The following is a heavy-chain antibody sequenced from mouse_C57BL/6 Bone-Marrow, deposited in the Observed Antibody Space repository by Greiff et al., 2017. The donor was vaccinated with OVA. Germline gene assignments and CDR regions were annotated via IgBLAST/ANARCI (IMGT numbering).Heavy chain of an antibody. Sequence: VQLKESGAELVRPGASVTLSCKASGYTFTDYEMHWVKQTPVHGLEWIGAIDPETGGTAYNQKFKGKAILTADKSSSTAYMELRSLTSEDSAVYYCTRKDGFADWGQGTLVTVSA. J-gene: IGHJ3*01. CDR2: IDPETGGT. CDR1: GYTFTDYE. CDR3: TRKDGFAD. V-gene: IGHV1-15*01.